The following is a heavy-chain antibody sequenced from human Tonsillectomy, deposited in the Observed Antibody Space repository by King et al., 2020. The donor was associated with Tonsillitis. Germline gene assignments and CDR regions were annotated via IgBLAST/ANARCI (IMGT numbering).Heavy chain of an antibody. CDR1: GRSISSYY. CDR3: AAQTYYDFWSGYNFDY. V-gene: IGHV4-59*01. CDR2: IYYNGST. D-gene: IGHD3-3*01. Sequence: QLQESGPGLLKPSETLSLTCTVSGRSISSYYWSWIRQPPGKGLEWIGCIYYNGSTNYNPSLKSRVTISVDTPKNQISLKLSSVTAADTALYYCAAQTYYDFWSGYNFDYWGQGTLVTVSS. J-gene: IGHJ4*02.